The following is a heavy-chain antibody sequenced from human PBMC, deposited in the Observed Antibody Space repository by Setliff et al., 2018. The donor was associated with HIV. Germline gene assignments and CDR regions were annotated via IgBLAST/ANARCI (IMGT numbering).Heavy chain of an antibody. J-gene: IGHJ4*02. CDR2: VSYSGAT. CDR1: GGSSIDNTFA. Sequence: PSETLSLTCSVSGGSSIDNTFASTWIRQSPGKGLEYIGDVSYSGATMYTNYNPSLESRVTVSEDTSRHQFSLKLTSVTADDTGIYYCARGPPFAYWGQGLLVTVSS. CDR3: ARGPPFAY. V-gene: IGHV4-39*07.